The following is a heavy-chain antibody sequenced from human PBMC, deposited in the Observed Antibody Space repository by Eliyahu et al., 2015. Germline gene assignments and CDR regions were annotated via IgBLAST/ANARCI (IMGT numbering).Heavy chain of an antibody. J-gene: IGHJ4*02. Sequence: EVHLLESGGGLAQPGGSLRLXXXASGXXFXSYVMSWVRQAPGKGLEWVSALTGSSDSTYYADSVKGRFTISRDNSKSTLYLQMNSVRAEDTAIYYCAKGSAGARPYYFDYWGQGTLLTVSS. D-gene: IGHD6-13*01. CDR1: GXXFXSYV. V-gene: IGHV3-23*01. CDR2: LTGSSDST. CDR3: AKGSAGARPYYFDY.